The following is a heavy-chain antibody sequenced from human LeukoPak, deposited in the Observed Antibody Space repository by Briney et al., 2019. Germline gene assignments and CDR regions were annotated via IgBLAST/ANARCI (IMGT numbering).Heavy chain of an antibody. D-gene: IGHD2-15*01. J-gene: IGHJ3*02. Sequence: SETLSLTCTVSGGSISSYYWSWIRQPPGKGLEWIGYIYYSGSTNYNPSPKSRVTISVDTSKNQFSLKLSSVTAADTAVYYCARRGRDCSGGSCYDAFDIWGQGTMVTVSS. CDR2: IYYSGST. V-gene: IGHV4-59*08. CDR3: ARRGRDCSGGSCYDAFDI. CDR1: GGSISSYY.